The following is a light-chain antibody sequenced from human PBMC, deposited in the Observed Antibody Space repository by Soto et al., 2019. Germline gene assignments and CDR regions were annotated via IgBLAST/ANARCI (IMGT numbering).Light chain of an antibody. V-gene: IGKV3-20*01. Sequence: EIVLTQSPGTLSLSPGERATLSCRASQSVSSSYLAWYQQKPGQAPRLLIYGASSRATGIPDRFSGSGSGTEFTLTISRLEPEEFAVYYCQQYGSSPPWTFGQGTKVEIK. CDR2: GAS. CDR1: QSVSSSY. CDR3: QQYGSSPPWT. J-gene: IGKJ1*01.